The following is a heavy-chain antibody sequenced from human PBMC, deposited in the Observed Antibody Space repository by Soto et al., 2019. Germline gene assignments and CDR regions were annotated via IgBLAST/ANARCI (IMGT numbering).Heavy chain of an antibody. CDR3: AKSVDYSSSSSAFDI. CDR1: GFTFDDYA. J-gene: IGHJ3*02. CDR2: ISWNSGSI. V-gene: IGHV3-9*01. D-gene: IGHD6-6*01. Sequence: SLKISCAASGFTFDDYAMHWVRQAPGKGLEWVSGISWNSGSIGYADSVKGRFTISRDNAKNSLYLQMNSLRAEDTALYYCAKSVDYSSSSSAFDIWGQGTMVTVSS.